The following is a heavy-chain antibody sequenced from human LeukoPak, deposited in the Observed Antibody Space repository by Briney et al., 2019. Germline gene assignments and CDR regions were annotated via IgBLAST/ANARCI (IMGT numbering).Heavy chain of an antibody. V-gene: IGHV1-2*02. CDR3: ARDLDDSSDDDY. CDR1: GFTFTGYY. D-gene: IGHD3-22*01. CDR2: INPDSGGA. Sequence: ASVKVSCKTSGFTFTGYYIHWVRQAPGQGFEWIGWINPDSGGADYAQKFQGRVTITRATSISTVYMELDSLTADDTAVYYCARDLDDSSDDDYWGQGTLVTVSS. J-gene: IGHJ4*02.